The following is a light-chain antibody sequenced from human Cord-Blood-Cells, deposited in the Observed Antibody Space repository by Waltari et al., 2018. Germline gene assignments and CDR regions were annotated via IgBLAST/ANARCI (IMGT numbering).Light chain of an antibody. Sequence: DIQMTQSPSSPSASVGDRVTITCRASQSISSYLNWYQQKPGKAPKLLIYSASSLQSGVPSRFSGSGSGTDFTLIISSLQPDDFATYYCQQSYSTPFTFGPGTKVDIK. CDR3: QQSYSTPFT. CDR2: SAS. J-gene: IGKJ3*01. CDR1: QSISSY. V-gene: IGKV1-39*01.